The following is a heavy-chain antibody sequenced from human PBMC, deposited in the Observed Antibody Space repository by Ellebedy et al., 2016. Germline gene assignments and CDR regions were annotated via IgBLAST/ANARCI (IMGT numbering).Heavy chain of an antibody. CDR2: IYSGGST. D-gene: IGHD3-10*01. J-gene: IGHJ4*02. CDR1: GFTVSSNY. CDR3: ASWELGSGSSPYYFDY. Sequence: GGSLRLSCAASGFTVSSNYMSWVRQAPGKGLEWVSVIYSGGSTYYADSVKGRFTISRDNSKNTLYLQMNSLRAEDTAVYYCASWELGSGSSPYYFDYWGQGTLVTVSS. V-gene: IGHV3-66*02.